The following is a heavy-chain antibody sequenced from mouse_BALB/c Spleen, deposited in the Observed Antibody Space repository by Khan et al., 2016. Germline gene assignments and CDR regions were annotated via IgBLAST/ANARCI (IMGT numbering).Heavy chain of an antibody. CDR2: IDPYNGGT. CDR3: AREGITTVVSKGLDY. CDR1: DYAFTSYN. Sequence: EVELVESGPELVKPGASVKVSCKASDYAFTSYNMYWVKQSHGKSLECIGYIDPYNGGTNYNQKFKGKATLTVDKSSSTAYMHLNSLTSEDSAVYYCAREGITTVVSKGLDYWGQGTTLTVSS. D-gene: IGHD1-1*01. J-gene: IGHJ2*01. V-gene: IGHV1S135*01.